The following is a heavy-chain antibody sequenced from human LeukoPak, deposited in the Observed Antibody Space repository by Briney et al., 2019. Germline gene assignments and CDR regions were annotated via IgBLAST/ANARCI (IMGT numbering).Heavy chain of an antibody. J-gene: IGHJ4*02. CDR1: GFTFSSYA. V-gene: IGHV3-30*04. D-gene: IGHD3-10*01. CDR3: AREVRGGNDY. Sequence: PGRSLRLSCPASGFTFSSYAMHWVRQAPGKGLEWVAVISYDGSNKYYADSVKGRFTISRDNSKNTLYLQMNSLRAEGTAVYYCAREVRGGNDYWGQGTLVTVSS. CDR2: ISYDGSNK.